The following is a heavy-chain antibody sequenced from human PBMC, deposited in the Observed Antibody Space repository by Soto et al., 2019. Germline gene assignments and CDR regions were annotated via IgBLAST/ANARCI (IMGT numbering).Heavy chain of an antibody. CDR1: GGSFSGYY. J-gene: IGHJ6*03. Sequence: SETLSLTCAVYGGSFSGYYWSWIRQPPGKGLEWIGEINHSGGTNYNPSLKSRVTISVDTSKNQFSLKLSSVTAADTAVYYCARGVVIPSYYYYYYMDVWGKGTTVTVSS. D-gene: IGHD3-22*01. V-gene: IGHV4-34*01. CDR2: INHSGGT. CDR3: ARGVVIPSYYYYYYMDV.